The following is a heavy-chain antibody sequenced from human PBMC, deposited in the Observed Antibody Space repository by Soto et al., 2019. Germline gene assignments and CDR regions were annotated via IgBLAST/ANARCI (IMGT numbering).Heavy chain of an antibody. V-gene: IGHV3-23*01. D-gene: IGHD2-15*01. CDR1: GFTFSSYA. CDR2: ISGSGGST. Sequence: GGSLRLSCAASGFTFSSYAMSWVRQAPGKGLEWVSAISGSGGSTYYADSVKGRFTISRDNSKNTLYLQMNSLRAEDTAVYYCAKHSSGLIYCSGGSCRSLVYWGQGILVTVSS. CDR3: AKHSSGLIYCSGGSCRSLVY. J-gene: IGHJ4*02.